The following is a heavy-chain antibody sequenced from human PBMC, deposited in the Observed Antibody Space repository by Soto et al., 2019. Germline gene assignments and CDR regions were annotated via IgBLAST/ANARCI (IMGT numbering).Heavy chain of an antibody. CDR1: GYTFTSYA. D-gene: IGHD3-22*01. J-gene: IGHJ4*02. CDR2: INAGNGNT. Sequence: QVQLVQSGAEEKKPGASVKVSCKASGYTFTSYAMHWVRQAPGQRLEWMGWINAGNGNTKYSQKFQGRVTITRDTXASTAYMELSSLRSEDTAVYYCARGFVDSSGYFYYWGQGTLVTVSS. V-gene: IGHV1-3*05. CDR3: ARGFVDSSGYFYY.